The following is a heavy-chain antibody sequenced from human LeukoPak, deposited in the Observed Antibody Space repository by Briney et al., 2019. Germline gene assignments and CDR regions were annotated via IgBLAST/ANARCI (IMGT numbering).Heavy chain of an antibody. CDR3: ARVHDYGDLRYLDY. CDR2: INPSGGST. V-gene: IGHV1-46*01. D-gene: IGHD4-17*01. Sequence: APVKVSCKASGYTFTRYYMYWVRQAPGQGLEWMGIINPSGGSTTHAQKFQGRVIMTGDTSTSTFYMELVSLRSEDTAVYYCARVHDYGDLRYLDYWGQGTLVTVSS. J-gene: IGHJ4*02. CDR1: GYTFTRYY.